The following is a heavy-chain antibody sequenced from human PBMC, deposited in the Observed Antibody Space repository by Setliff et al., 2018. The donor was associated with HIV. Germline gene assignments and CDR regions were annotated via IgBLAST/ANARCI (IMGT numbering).Heavy chain of an antibody. CDR2: INPNSGGT. CDR1: GYTFTDYY. D-gene: IGHD2-15*01. CDR3: ARVRYCSGGSCYGGEYWFDP. Sequence: ASVKVSCKASGYTFTDYYMHWVRQAPGQGLEWMGWINPNSGGTTYAQKFQGRVTMTRDTSTSTVYMELSSLRSEDTAVYYCARVRYCSGGSCYGGEYWFDPWGQGTLVTVSS. V-gene: IGHV1-2*02. J-gene: IGHJ5*02.